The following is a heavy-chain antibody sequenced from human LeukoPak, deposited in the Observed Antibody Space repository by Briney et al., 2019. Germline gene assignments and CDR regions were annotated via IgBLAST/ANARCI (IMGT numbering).Heavy chain of an antibody. Sequence: GGSLRLSCAASGFTFSSYAMSWVRQAPGKGLEWVSAISGSGGSTYYADSVKGRFTISRDNSKNTLYLQMNSLRVEDTAVYYCARVQIAATDIDAFDTWGQGTMVTVSS. J-gene: IGHJ3*02. D-gene: IGHD6-25*01. CDR3: ARVQIAATDIDAFDT. CDR1: GFTFSSYA. V-gene: IGHV3-23*01. CDR2: ISGSGGST.